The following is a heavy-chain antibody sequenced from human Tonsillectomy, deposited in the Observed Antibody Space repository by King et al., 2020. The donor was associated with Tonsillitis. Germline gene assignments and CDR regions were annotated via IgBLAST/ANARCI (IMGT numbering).Heavy chain of an antibody. V-gene: IGHV4-4*07. Sequence: VQLQESGPGLVKPSETLSLTCTVSGDSISSYFWSWIRQPAGKGLEWIVRMYTSGSTNHNPSLKSRVTMSVDTSKNQFSLKLSSVTAADTAVYYCARDRDDYVWGSYGMDVWGQGTTVIVSS. CDR2: MYTSGST. D-gene: IGHD3-16*01. J-gene: IGHJ6*02. CDR1: GDSISSYF. CDR3: ARDRDDYVWGSYGMDV.